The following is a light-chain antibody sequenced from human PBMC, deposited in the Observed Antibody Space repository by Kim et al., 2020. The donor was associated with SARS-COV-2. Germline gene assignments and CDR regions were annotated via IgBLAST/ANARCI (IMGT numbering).Light chain of an antibody. V-gene: IGKV3-15*01. CDR2: DAS. CDR3: QQYFVLPPFT. Sequence: EIVMTQSPATLSVSPGDRATLSCRASQAVSNTVAWYQQKPGQPPRLLIYDASFRARGIPARFSGSGSGTEFTLTISSLQSDDFAVYYCQQYFVLPPFTFGQGTKLEIK. CDR1: QAVSNT. J-gene: IGKJ2*01.